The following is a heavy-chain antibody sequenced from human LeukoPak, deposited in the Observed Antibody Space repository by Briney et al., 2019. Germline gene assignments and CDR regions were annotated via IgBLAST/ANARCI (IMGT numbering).Heavy chain of an antibody. J-gene: IGHJ4*02. CDR3: AKDYNDSSGYYSPFDY. CDR1: GFTFSGYA. V-gene: IGHV3-23*01. Sequence: GGSLRLSCAASGFTFSGYAMSWVRQAPGKGLEWVSAISGSGGSTYYADSVRGRFTISRDNSKNTLYLQMNSLRAEDTAVYYCAKDYNDSSGYYSPFDYWGQGTLVTVSS. D-gene: IGHD3-22*01. CDR2: ISGSGGST.